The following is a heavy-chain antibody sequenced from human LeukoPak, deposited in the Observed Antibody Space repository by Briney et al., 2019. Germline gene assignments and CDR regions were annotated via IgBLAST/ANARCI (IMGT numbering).Heavy chain of an antibody. Sequence: SETLSLTCTVSGGSISSNYCSWIRQPPGKGLGWIGYIYYSGSTDYNPSLKSRVTISVDTSKNQFSLKLSSVTAADTAVYYCARGLLIFTSFKFDPWGQGTLVTVSS. CDR2: IYYSGST. CDR3: ARGLLIFTSFKFDP. CDR1: GGSISSNY. V-gene: IGHV4-59*01. J-gene: IGHJ5*02. D-gene: IGHD3/OR15-3a*01.